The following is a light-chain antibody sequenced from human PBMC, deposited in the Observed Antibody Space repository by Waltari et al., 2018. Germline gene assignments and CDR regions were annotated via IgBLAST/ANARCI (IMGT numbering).Light chain of an antibody. CDR1: SGHSSNV. CDR2: VNSDGSH. V-gene: IGLV4-69*01. CDR3: QTGGHGTWV. Sequence: QLVLTQSPSASASLGASVKLTCTLSSGHSSNVIAWLPQQPEKGPRYMMKVNSDGSHSKGDKIPYRFSGSGSGAGHFLTISSLQSEDEADYYCQTGGHGTWVFGGGTKLTVL. J-gene: IGLJ3*02.